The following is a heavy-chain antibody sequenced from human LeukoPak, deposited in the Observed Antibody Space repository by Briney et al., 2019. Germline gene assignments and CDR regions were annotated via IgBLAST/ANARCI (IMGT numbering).Heavy chain of an antibody. J-gene: IGHJ3*02. V-gene: IGHV4-59*12. CDR1: GGSISSYY. D-gene: IGHD3-22*01. CDR2: IYYDGRT. Sequence: SETLSLTCTVSGGSISSYYWSWVRQSPGKGLEWIGYIYYDGRTKYNPSLKSRLTISVDTSKNQFSLKLSSVTAADTAVYYCARGSPEDSSGYYFYDAFDIWGQGTMVTVSS. CDR3: ARGSPEDSSGYYFYDAFDI.